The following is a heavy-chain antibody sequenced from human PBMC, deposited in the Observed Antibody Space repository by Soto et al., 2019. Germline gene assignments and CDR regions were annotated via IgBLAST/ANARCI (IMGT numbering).Heavy chain of an antibody. D-gene: IGHD2-21*01. Sequence: QMQLVQSGPEVKKPGTSVKVSCKTSVFTFTTSAVHWVRQARGQRLEWIGWIVVGNGKTNYAQNFQDRDNITRDTSTSTSYLEMNGLTSADTAVYYCAADTLQKAVWGQGALVTVSS. CDR1: VFTFTTSA. CDR2: IVVGNGKT. CDR3: AADTLQKAV. J-gene: IGHJ4*02. V-gene: IGHV1-58*03.